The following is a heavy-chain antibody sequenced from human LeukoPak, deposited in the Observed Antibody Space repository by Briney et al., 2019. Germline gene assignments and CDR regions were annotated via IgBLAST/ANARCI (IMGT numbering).Heavy chain of an antibody. D-gene: IGHD6-19*01. CDR3: ARARGSGWYGEVLDY. J-gene: IGHJ4*02. CDR2: INHSGST. CDR1: GGSFSGYY. V-gene: IGHV4-34*01. Sequence: SETLSLTCAVYGGSFSGYYWRWIRQPPGKGLGWIGEINHSGSTNYNPSLKSRVTISVDTSKNQFSLKLSSVTAADTAVYYCARARGSGWYGEVLDYWGQGTLVTVSS.